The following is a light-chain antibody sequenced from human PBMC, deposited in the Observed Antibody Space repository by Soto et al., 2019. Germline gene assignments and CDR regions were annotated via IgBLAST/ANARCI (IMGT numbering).Light chain of an antibody. CDR1: QSVSSDY. V-gene: IGKV3-20*01. CDR3: QEYGSSPWT. J-gene: IGKJ1*01. CDR2: GAS. Sequence: VLPQSPATLSLSPGERATLSCRASQSVSSDYLAWYQQKPGQAPRLLIYGASSRATGIPDRFSGSGSGADFTLTISRLEPEDFAVYYCQEYGSSPWTFGQGTKVDIK.